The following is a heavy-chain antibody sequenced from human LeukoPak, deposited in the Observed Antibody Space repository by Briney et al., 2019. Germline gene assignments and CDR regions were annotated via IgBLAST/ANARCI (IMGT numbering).Heavy chain of an antibody. J-gene: IGHJ5*02. Sequence: SETLSLTCTVSGGSISSSSYYWGWIRQPPGKGLEWIGTIYYSGSTYYNPSLKSRVTISVDTSKNQFSLKLSSVTAADTAVYYCARSNWFDPWGQGTLVTVSS. CDR2: IYYSGST. CDR3: ARSNWFDP. V-gene: IGHV4-39*07. CDR1: GGSISSSSYY.